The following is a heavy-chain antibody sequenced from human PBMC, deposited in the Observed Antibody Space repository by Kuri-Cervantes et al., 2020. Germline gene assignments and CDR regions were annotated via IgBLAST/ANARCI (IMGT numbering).Heavy chain of an antibody. CDR1: GFIFSDYG. J-gene: IGHJ4*02. D-gene: IGHD2-2*01. CDR3: AKSYVPAGNNLGYFDY. CDR2: ISYDGSEK. V-gene: IGHV3-30*18. Sequence: GGSLRLSCAASGFIFSDYGMHWVRQAPGKGLEWVAVISYDGSEKYYADSVKGRFTISRDNSKNTLSLQMNSLRAEDTAMYYCAKSYVPAGNNLGYFDYWGQGTLVTVSS.